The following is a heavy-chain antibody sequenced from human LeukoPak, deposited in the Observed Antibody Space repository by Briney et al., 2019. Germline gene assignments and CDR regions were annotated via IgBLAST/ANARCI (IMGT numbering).Heavy chain of an antibody. D-gene: IGHD3-10*01. CDR3: VYYGSGSYYPFDY. CDR2: ISGNGGST. CDR1: GFTFSSYA. V-gene: IGHV3-23*01. Sequence: PGGSLRLSCAASGFTFSSYAMSWVRQAPGKGLEWVSAISGNGGSTYYADSVKGRFTISRDNSKNTLYLQMNSLRAEDTAVYYCVYYGSGSYYPFDYWGQGTLVTVSS. J-gene: IGHJ4*02.